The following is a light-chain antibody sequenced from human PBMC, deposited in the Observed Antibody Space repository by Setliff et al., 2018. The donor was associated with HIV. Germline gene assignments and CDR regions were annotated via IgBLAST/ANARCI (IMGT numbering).Light chain of an antibody. J-gene: IGLJ1*01. V-gene: IGLV1-44*01. CDR3: AAWDESLNGFYV. Sequence: QSVLAQPPSASGTPGQRVTISCSGSSSNIGSNTVNWYQKLPGTAPKVLIYGTNQRASGVPDRFSGSASGTSASLAISGLQSEDEADYYCAAWDESLNGFYVFGTGTKVTV. CDR2: GTN. CDR1: SSNIGSNT.